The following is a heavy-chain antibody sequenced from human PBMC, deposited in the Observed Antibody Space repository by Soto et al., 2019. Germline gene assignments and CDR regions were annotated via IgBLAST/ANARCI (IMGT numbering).Heavy chain of an antibody. CDR3: AKAGGQDPIAVAGTPFDY. CDR2: ISYDGSNK. D-gene: IGHD6-19*01. Sequence: PGGSLRLSCAASGFTFSSYGMHWVRQAPGKGLEWVAVISYDGSNKYYADSVKGRFTISRDNSKNTLYLQMNSLRAEDTAVYYCAKAGGQDPIAVAGTPFDYWGQGTLVTVSS. J-gene: IGHJ4*02. V-gene: IGHV3-30*18. CDR1: GFTFSSYG.